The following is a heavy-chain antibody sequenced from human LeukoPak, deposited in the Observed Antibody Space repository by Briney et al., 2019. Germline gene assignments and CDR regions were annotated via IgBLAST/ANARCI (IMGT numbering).Heavy chain of an antibody. V-gene: IGHV3-21*01. Sequence: GGSLRLSCAASGFTFSSYSMNWVRQAPGKGLEWVSSISSSSSYIYYADSVKGRFTISRDNAKNSLYLQMNSLRAEDTAVYYCAREPSQYDFWSGYYTEGVSSGYFDYWGQGTLVIVSS. J-gene: IGHJ4*02. D-gene: IGHD3-3*01. CDR3: AREPSQYDFWSGYYTEGVSSGYFDY. CDR1: GFTFSSYS. CDR2: ISSSSSYI.